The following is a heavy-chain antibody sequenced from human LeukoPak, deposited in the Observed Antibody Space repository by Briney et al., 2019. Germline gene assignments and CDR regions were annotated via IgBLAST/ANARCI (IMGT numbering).Heavy chain of an antibody. D-gene: IGHD4-17*01. V-gene: IGHV3-74*01. Sequence: GGPLRLSCAASGFTFSSYWMHWVRQAPGKGLVWVSRINSDGSSTSYADSVKGRFTISRDNAKNTLYLQMNSLRAEDTAEYYCARATTVTTFSDYWGQGTLVTVSS. CDR2: INSDGSST. J-gene: IGHJ4*02. CDR1: GFTFSSYW. CDR3: ARATTVTTFSDY.